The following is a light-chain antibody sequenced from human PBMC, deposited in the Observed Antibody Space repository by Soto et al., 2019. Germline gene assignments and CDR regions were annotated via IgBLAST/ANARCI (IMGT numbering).Light chain of an antibody. CDR1: SGHSSYA. CDR2: LNSDGSH. J-gene: IGLJ2*01. V-gene: IGLV4-69*01. CDR3: QTWGTGDVV. Sequence: QAVVTQSPSASASLGASVKLTCTLSSGHSSYAIAWHQQQPEKGPRYLMKLNSDGSHSKGDGIPDRFSGSSSGAERYLTISSLQSEDDADYYCQTWGTGDVVFGGGTKLTVL.